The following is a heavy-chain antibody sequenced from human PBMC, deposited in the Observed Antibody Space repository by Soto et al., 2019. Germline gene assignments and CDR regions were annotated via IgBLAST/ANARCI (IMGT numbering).Heavy chain of an antibody. D-gene: IGHD3-9*01. CDR1: GGSISTHY. CDR3: VRGMADYYTGPITAFDP. Sequence: SXTLSLTCTVSGGSISTHYWTWIRQPPGKGLEWIGNVYYTGFTNYNPSLKSRVTISVDTSKNQFSLRLSSVTAADTAMYYCVRGMADYYTGPITAFDPWGQGILVTVSS. J-gene: IGHJ5*02. V-gene: IGHV4-59*11. CDR2: VYYTGFT.